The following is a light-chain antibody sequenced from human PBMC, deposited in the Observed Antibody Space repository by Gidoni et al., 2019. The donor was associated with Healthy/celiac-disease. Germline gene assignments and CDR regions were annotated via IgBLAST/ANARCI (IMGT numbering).Light chain of an antibody. CDR2: LNSDGSH. Sequence: QLVLTQSPSASASLGASVKLTCTLSSGHSSYAIAWHQQQPEKGPRSLMKLNSDGSHSKGDGIPDRFSGSSSWAERYLTISSLQSEDEADYYCQTWGTGIHWVFGGGTKLTVL. CDR1: SGHSSYA. J-gene: IGLJ3*02. CDR3: QTWGTGIHWV. V-gene: IGLV4-69*01.